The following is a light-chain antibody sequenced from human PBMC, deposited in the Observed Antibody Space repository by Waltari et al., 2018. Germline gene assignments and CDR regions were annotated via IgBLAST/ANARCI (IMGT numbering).Light chain of an antibody. CDR2: RNE. J-gene: IGLJ3*02. V-gene: IGLV1-47*01. CDR1: GSNIGSNY. CDR3: TSWDDSLXAXX. Sequence: XVLTXPPSASGTPGQXVSXSCPGSGSNIGSNYASXYQHVPGTAPQXLXYRNEQRPSGVXXRXSXXXXGTSASLAISGLXSEDEAXYFCTSWDDSLXAXXFGGGTKLTVL.